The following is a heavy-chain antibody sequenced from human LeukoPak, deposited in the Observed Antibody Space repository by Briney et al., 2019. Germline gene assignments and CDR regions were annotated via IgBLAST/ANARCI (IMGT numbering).Heavy chain of an antibody. Sequence: PGGSLTLTCAVCGFTFSSYSKNWVRQAPGRGLEWVSYISSRSSTIYYADSVKGRFTISRDNAKNSLYLQMNSLRDEDTAVYYCARAGPFSGYDLSYYYYGMAVWGQGTTVTVSS. D-gene: IGHD5-12*01. CDR2: ISSRSSTI. V-gene: IGHV3-48*02. CDR3: ARAGPFSGYDLSYYYYGMAV. J-gene: IGHJ6*02. CDR1: GFTFSSYS.